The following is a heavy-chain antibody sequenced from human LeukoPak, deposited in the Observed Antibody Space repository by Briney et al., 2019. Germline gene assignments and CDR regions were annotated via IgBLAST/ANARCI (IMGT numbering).Heavy chain of an antibody. D-gene: IGHD5-18*01. Sequence: GGSLRLSCAASGFTFSDYGMHWVRQAPGKGLEWVAFIRYDGSNTYYADSVKGRFTISRDKSKNTLSLQMSSLRAEDTAVHYCAKDGYTYPYYFDYWGQGTLVTVSS. J-gene: IGHJ4*02. CDR2: IRYDGSNT. CDR3: AKDGYTYPYYFDY. V-gene: IGHV3-30*02. CDR1: GFTFSDYG.